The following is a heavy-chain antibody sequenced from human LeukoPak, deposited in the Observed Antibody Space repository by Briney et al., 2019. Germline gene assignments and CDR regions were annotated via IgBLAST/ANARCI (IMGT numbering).Heavy chain of an antibody. V-gene: IGHV4-59*08. J-gene: IGHJ6*02. CDR3: ARLSYWSGYYYGYYYGMDV. CDR1: GGSISSYY. D-gene: IGHD3-22*01. CDR2: IYYSGST. Sequence: SETLSLTCTVSGGSISSYYWSWIRQPPGKGLEWIGYIYYSGSTNYNPSLKSRVTISVDTSKNQFSLKLSSVTAADTAVYYCARLSYWSGYYYGYYYGMDVWGQGTTVTASS.